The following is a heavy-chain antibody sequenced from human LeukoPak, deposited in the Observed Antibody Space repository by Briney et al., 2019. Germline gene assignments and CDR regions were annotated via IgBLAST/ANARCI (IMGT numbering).Heavy chain of an antibody. J-gene: IGHJ4*02. CDR2: INPNSGGT. CDR3: ARAMVRGVIHNFDY. CDR1: GYTXTGYY. Sequence: ASVKVSCKASGYTXTGYYMHWVRQAPGQGLEWMGWINPNSGGTNYAQKFQGRVTMTRDTSISTAYMELSRLRSDDTAVYYCARAMVRGVIHNFDYWGQGTLVTVSS. D-gene: IGHD3-10*01. V-gene: IGHV1-2*02.